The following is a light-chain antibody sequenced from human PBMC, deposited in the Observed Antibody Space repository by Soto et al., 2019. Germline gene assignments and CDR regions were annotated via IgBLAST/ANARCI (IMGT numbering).Light chain of an antibody. CDR2: EVT. CDR1: SNDVGGYNY. CDR3: SSYAGSNFVV. V-gene: IGLV2-8*01. Sequence: QSVLTQPPSASGSPGQSVTISCTGTSNDVGGYNYVSWYQQHPGKAPKLMIYEVTKRPSGVPDRFSGSKSDNRASLTVSGLQAEDEADYYCSSYAGSNFVVFGAGTKLTVL. J-gene: IGLJ2*01.